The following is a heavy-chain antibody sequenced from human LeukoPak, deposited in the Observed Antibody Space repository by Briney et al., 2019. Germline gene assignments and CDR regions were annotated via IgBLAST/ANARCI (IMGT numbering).Heavy chain of an antibody. V-gene: IGHV1-2*02. Sequence: ASVKVSCKASGYTFTGYYMHWVRQAPGQGLEWMGWINPNSGGTNYAQKFQGRVTMTRDTSISTAYMELSSLRSEDTAVYYCARARYYYDSSGYYPDAFDIWGQGTMVTVSS. D-gene: IGHD3-22*01. J-gene: IGHJ3*02. CDR1: GYTFTGYY. CDR3: ARARYYYDSSGYYPDAFDI. CDR2: INPNSGGT.